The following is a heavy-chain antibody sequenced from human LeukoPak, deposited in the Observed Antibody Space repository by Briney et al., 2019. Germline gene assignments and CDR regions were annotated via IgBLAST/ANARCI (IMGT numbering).Heavy chain of an antibody. Sequence: GGCLRLSCVASGFTFSSNCMHWVRQAPGKGLGWVAVIWYDETNKCYAASVKARLTISRDNSKNTRYLQINSLRPEDTAVYYCAKSITILVVVFYMDAWGKGTTLTVSS. CDR1: GFTFSSNC. J-gene: IGHJ6*03. CDR3: AKSITILVVVFYMDA. V-gene: IGHV3-33*06. D-gene: IGHD3-3*01. CDR2: IWYDETNK.